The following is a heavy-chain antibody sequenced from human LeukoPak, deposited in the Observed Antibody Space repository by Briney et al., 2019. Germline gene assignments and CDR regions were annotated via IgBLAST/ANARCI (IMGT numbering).Heavy chain of an antibody. CDR3: ARRTGWVDP. CDR2: IYESGNN. V-gene: IGHV4-30-2*01. J-gene: IGHJ5*02. Sequence: KPSETLSLTCIASGGSIARCGYSWTWHRQPPGKGLERNGGIYESGNNHYNPSLKSRVTISVDFTKNHFSLSLTTVTAADRAVYYCARRTGWVDPWGQGTLVTVSS. CDR1: GGSIARCGYS.